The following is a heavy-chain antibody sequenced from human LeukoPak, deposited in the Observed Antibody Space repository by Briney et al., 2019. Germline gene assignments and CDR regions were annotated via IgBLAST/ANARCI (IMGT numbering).Heavy chain of an antibody. J-gene: IGHJ4*02. CDR3: ARERTASGWVDY. Sequence: SETLSLTCTVSGGSISNYYWNWIRQPPGKGLEWIGYIDYSGSTNYNPSLKSRVTISVDTSKNQFSLKLSSVTAADTAVYYCARERTASGWVDYWGQGTLVTVSS. CDR1: GGSISNYY. D-gene: IGHD6-19*01. V-gene: IGHV4-59*08. CDR2: IDYSGST.